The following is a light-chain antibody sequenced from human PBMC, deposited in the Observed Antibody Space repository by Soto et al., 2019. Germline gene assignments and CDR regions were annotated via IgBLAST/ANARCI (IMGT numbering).Light chain of an antibody. CDR2: AAS. J-gene: IGKJ1*01. CDR1: QGISNY. CDR3: QQYISYPRT. Sequence: DIQMTQSPSSLSASVGDRVTITCRASQGISNYLAWFQQKPGKAPKSLIYAASNLQSGVPSKFSGSGSGTDFTLTTSSLQPEDFGTYYCQQYISYPRTFGQGTKVEIK. V-gene: IGKV1-16*02.